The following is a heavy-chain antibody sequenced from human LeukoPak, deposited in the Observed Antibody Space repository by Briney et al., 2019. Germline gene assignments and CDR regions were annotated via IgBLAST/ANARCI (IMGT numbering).Heavy chain of an antibody. J-gene: IGHJ3*02. V-gene: IGHV3-23*01. CDR3: ARDSKGAFDI. CDR1: GFTFSSYA. CDR2: ISGSGGST. Sequence: GGSLRLSCAASGFTFSSYAMSWVRQAPGKGLEWVSAISGSGGSTYYADSVKGRFTISRDNAKNSLYLQMNSLRAEDTAVYYCARDSKGAFDIWGQGTMVTVSS.